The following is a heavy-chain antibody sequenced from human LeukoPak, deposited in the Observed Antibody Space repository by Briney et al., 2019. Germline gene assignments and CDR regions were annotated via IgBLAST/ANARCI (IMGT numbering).Heavy chain of an antibody. CDR3: ARDDCSSISCYHNWFDP. Sequence: PGGSLRLSCAAPGFTFSSYWMSWVRQAPGKGLEWVANIKQDGSEKYYADSVKGRFTISRDNAKNSLYLQMNSLRAEDTAVYYCARDDCSSISCYHNWFDPWGQGTLVTVSS. CDR2: IKQDGSEK. J-gene: IGHJ5*02. V-gene: IGHV3-7*01. D-gene: IGHD2-2*01. CDR1: GFTFSSYW.